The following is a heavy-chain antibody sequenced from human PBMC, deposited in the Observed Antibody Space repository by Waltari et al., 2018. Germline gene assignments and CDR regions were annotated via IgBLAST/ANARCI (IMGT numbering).Heavy chain of an antibody. V-gene: IGHV4-38-2*02. CDR2: IYHSGST. CDR1: GYSISSGYY. D-gene: IGHD3-22*01. Sequence: QVQLQESGPGLVKPSETLSLTCAVSGYSISSGYYWGWIRQPPGKGLEWIGSIYHSGSTYYNPSLKSRVTISVDTSKNQFSLKLSSVTAADTAVYYCARDSQYYYDTSGSKGQRWFDPWGQGTLVTVSS. J-gene: IGHJ5*02. CDR3: ARDSQYYYDTSGSKGQRWFDP.